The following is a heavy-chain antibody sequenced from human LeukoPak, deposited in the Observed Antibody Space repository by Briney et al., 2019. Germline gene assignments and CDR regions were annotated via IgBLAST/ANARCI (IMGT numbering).Heavy chain of an antibody. CDR2: ISSSSSCI. J-gene: IGHJ4*02. Sequence: GGSLRLSCAASGFTFSSYSMNWVRQAPGKGLEWVSSISSSSSCIYYADSVKGRFTISRDNAKNSLYLQMNSLRAEDTAVYYCARGAYGDYVYPDYWGQGTLVTVSS. D-gene: IGHD4-17*01. CDR1: GFTFSSYS. V-gene: IGHV3-21*01. CDR3: ARGAYGDYVYPDY.